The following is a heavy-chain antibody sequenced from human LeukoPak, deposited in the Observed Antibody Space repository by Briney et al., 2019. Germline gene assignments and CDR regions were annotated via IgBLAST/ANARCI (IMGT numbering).Heavy chain of an antibody. CDR2: IWSDGVRE. J-gene: IGHJ6*03. Sequence: GGSLRLSCAASGFTFSYYGIHWVRQAPGKGLEWVAVIWSDGVREYYADSVKGRFTISRDNAKNSLYLQMNSLRAEDTAVYYCARSQGIFGVVIDSHYYYYYMDVWGKGTTVTVSS. V-gene: IGHV3-33*01. CDR1: GFTFSYYG. CDR3: ARSQGIFGVVIDSHYYYYYMDV. D-gene: IGHD3-3*01.